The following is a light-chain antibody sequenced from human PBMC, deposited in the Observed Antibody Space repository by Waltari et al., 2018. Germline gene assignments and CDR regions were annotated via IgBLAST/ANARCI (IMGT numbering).Light chain of an antibody. V-gene: IGLV3-21*04. CDR3: QVWDSSSDVV. J-gene: IGLJ2*01. Sequence: SYVLTQPPSVSVAPGKTARITCGGNNIGSKSVHWYQQKPGQAPLLGIYYDNDRPSGIPERFSGSNSGDTATLTISRVEAGDEADYYCQVWDSSSDVVFGGGTKLTVL. CDR2: YDN. CDR1: NIGSKS.